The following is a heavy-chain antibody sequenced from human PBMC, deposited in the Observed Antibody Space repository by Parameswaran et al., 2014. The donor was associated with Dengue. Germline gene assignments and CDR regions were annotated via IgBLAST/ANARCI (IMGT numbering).Heavy chain of an antibody. CDR3: ARAACNCISTSCYLSDYYAMDV. V-gene: IGHV3-23*01. J-gene: IGHJ6*02. D-gene: IGHD2-2*01. Sequence: VRQMPGKGLEWVSAISGSGGSTYYADSVKGRFTISRDNFKNTLYLQMNSLRAEDTAVYNCARAACNCISTSCYLSDYYAMDVWGQGTTVTVSS. CDR2: ISGSGGST.